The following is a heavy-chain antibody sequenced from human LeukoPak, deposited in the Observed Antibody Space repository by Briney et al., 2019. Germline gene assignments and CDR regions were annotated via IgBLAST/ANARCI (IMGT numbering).Heavy chain of an antibody. Sequence: GGSLRLSCAASGFTFSSYSMNWVRQAPGKGLEWISYISGSSATIYYVDSVKGRFTISRDNAKNSLYLQMNSLRAEDTAVYYCAREPAAAGKNWFDPWGQGTLVTVSS. CDR2: ISGSSATI. V-gene: IGHV3-48*04. J-gene: IGHJ5*02. CDR1: GFTFSSYS. CDR3: AREPAAAGKNWFDP. D-gene: IGHD6-25*01.